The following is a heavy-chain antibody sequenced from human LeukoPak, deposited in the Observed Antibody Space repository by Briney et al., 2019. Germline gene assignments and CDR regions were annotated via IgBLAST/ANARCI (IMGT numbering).Heavy chain of an antibody. CDR1: GITFSVYD. CDR3: AKFPYSSGWATDY. CDR2: VRYDGGNK. V-gene: IGHV3-30*02. D-gene: IGHD6-19*01. J-gene: IGHJ4*02. Sequence: GGSLRLSCAASGITFSVYDMHWVRQALGKGLEGVAFVRYDGGNKFYADSVKGRFTISRDNSKNTLYLQMNSLRAEDTAVYYCAKFPYSSGWATDYWGQGTLVTVSS.